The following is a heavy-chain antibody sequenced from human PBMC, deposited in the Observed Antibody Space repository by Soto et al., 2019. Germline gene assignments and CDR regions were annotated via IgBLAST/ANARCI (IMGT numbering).Heavy chain of an antibody. CDR2: ISSSSSYT. CDR3: AKMGGRYYDSSGYLDY. J-gene: IGHJ4*02. Sequence: PGGSLRLSCAASGFTFSDYYMSWIRQAPGKGLEWVSYISSSSSYTNYADSVKGRFTISRDNAKNSLYLQMNSLRAEDTAVYYCAKMGGRYYDSSGYLDYWGQGTLVTVSS. V-gene: IGHV3-11*03. CDR1: GFTFSDYY. D-gene: IGHD3-22*01.